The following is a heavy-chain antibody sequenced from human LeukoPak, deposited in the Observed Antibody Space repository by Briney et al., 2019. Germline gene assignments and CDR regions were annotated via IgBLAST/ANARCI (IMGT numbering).Heavy chain of an antibody. CDR1: GFTVSNNY. CDR3: ARVRGSGYPYYYYYYMDV. Sequence: GGSLRLSCAAPGFTVSNNYMSWVRQAPGKGLEWVSVIYSIGSTYYADSVKGRFTISRDNSKNTLYLQMNSLRAEDTAVYYCARVRGSGYPYYYYYYMDVWGKGTTVTVSS. CDR2: IYSIGST. V-gene: IGHV3-53*01. D-gene: IGHD3-3*01. J-gene: IGHJ6*03.